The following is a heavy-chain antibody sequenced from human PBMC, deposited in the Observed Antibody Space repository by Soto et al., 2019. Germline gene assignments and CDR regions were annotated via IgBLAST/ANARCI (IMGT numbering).Heavy chain of an antibody. CDR3: ARDTRLEAAAGPSWFDP. CDR2: ISTYNGNT. CDR1: CYNSTRYC. V-gene: IGHV1-18*04. D-gene: IGHD6-13*01. Sequence: ASVKVFCKASCYNSTRYCIRWVRQEPRQGLEWMGCISTYNGNTNYAQKLQGRVTTTTDTSTSTAYMELRSPRSDDTAVYYCARDTRLEAAAGPSWFDPWGQGTLVTVSS. J-gene: IGHJ5*02.